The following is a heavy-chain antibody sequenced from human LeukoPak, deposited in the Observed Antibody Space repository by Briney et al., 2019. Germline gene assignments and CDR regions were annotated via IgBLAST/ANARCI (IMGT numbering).Heavy chain of an antibody. J-gene: IGHJ3*02. Sequence: SGPALVKPTQTLTLTCTFSGFSLSTSGMCVSWIRQPPGKALEWLALIDWDDDKYYSTSLKTRLTISKDTSKNQVVLIMTNMDPVDTATYYCARTLHYGSGSYYNQFGAFDIWGQGTMVTVSS. V-gene: IGHV2-70*01. CDR2: IDWDDDK. D-gene: IGHD3-10*01. CDR3: ARTLHYGSGSYYNQFGAFDI. CDR1: GFSLSTSGMC.